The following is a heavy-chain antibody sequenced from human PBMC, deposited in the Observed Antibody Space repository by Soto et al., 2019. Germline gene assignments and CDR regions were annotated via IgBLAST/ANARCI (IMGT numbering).Heavy chain of an antibody. J-gene: IGHJ6*02. Sequence: PGGSLRLSCAVSGFTFNNSGMHWIRQAPGKGLERVAVISFDGSETYYADSMKGRFTISRDNSKNMLQLQMNSLRAEDTAIYYCAKDRVPGAYGHYYGMDVWGQGTTVTVSS. V-gene: IGHV3-30*18. D-gene: IGHD6-19*01. CDR1: GFTFNNSG. CDR3: AKDRVPGAYGHYYGMDV. CDR2: ISFDGSET.